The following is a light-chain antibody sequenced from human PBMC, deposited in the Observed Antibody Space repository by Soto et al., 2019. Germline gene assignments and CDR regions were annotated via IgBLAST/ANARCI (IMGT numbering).Light chain of an antibody. J-gene: IGKJ3*01. V-gene: IGKV3-15*01. CDR1: QSVGIH. Sequence: EIVMTQSPATLSMSPGERAALSCRASQSVGIHLAWYQQKPGQAPRLLLYSASTRAAGVPARFSASGSGTEFTLTISSLQSEDFAVYYCQQYNNWPLTFGPGTRVDIK. CDR3: QQYNNWPLT. CDR2: SAS.